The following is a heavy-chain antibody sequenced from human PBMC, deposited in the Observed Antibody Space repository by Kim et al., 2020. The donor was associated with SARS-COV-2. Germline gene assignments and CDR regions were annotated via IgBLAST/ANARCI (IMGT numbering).Heavy chain of an antibody. V-gene: IGHV7-4-1*02. Sequence: TGKPTYAQGFTGRFVFSLDTSVDTAYLQISSLKADDTAVYYCARQLYGMDVWGQGTTVTVSS. CDR2: TGKP. D-gene: IGHD6-13*01. J-gene: IGHJ6*02. CDR3: ARQLYGMDV.